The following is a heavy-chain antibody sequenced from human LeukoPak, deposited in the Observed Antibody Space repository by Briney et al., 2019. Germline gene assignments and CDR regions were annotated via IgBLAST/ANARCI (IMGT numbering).Heavy chain of an antibody. Sequence: SETLSLTCTVSGGSISSGDYYWSWIRQPPGKGLEWIGYIYYSGSTYYNPPLKSRVTISVDTSKNQFSLKLSSVTAADTAVYYCARRWELLSYFDYWGQGALVTVSS. J-gene: IGHJ4*02. CDR1: GGSISSGDYY. CDR3: ARRWELLSYFDY. V-gene: IGHV4-30-4*01. CDR2: IYYSGST. D-gene: IGHD1-26*01.